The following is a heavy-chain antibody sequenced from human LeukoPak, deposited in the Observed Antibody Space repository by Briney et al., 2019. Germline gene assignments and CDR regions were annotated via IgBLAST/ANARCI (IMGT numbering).Heavy chain of an antibody. CDR2: IYYSGST. CDR1: GGSISSYY. V-gene: IGHV4-59*08. J-gene: IGHJ5*02. D-gene: IGHD6-19*01. CDR3: AKVGVAGGYYWFDP. Sequence: SETLSLTCTVSGGSISSYYWSWIRQPPGKGLEWIGYIYYSGSTNYNPSLKSRVTISVDTSKSQFSLKLSSVTAADTAVYYCAKVGVAGGYYWFDPWGQGTLVTVSS.